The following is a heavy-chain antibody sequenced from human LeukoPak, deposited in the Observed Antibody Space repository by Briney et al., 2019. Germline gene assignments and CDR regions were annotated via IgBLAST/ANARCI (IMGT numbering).Heavy chain of an antibody. J-gene: IGHJ3*02. CDR3: ARVTYYYDSSGYRFHDAFDI. CDR1: GGSIRSNSYY. CDR2: IYYSGST. V-gene: IGHV4-39*07. Sequence: SETLSLTCTVSGGSIRSNSYYWGWIRQPPGRGLEWIGTIYYSGSTYYNPSLKSRVTISVDTSKNQFSPKLSSVTAADTAVYYCARVTYYYDSSGYRFHDAFDIWGQGTMVTVSS. D-gene: IGHD3-22*01.